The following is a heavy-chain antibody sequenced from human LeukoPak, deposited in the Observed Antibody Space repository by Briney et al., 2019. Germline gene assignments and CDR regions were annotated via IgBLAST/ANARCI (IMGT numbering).Heavy chain of an antibody. CDR1: GFTFDEHA. D-gene: IGHD3-10*01. CDR3: ALGIGPGGFLVS. V-gene: IGHV3-9*01. Sequence: GGSLRLSCAASGFTFDEHAMQWVRQVPGKGLEWVSGISWDSGSIGYADSVKGRFTISRDNAKNSLYLQMKSLRAEDTAVYYCALGIGPGGFLVSWGQGPLAPSPQ. CDR2: ISWDSGSI. J-gene: IGHJ1*01.